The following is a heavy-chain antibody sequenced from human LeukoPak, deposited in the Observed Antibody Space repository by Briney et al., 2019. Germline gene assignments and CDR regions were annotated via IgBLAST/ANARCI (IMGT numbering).Heavy chain of an antibody. D-gene: IGHD3-3*01. CDR2: MNPSSGNT. CDR1: GYTFTSYD. Sequence: ASVKVSRKASGYTFTSYDINWVRQATGQGLEWMGWMNPSSGNTGYAQKFQGRVSMTRDTSISTAYMELSSLRSEDTAVYYCARGTHITIFGVVIMGYYYYGMDVWGQGTTVTVSS. CDR3: ARGTHITIFGVVIMGYYYYGMDV. V-gene: IGHV1-8*01. J-gene: IGHJ6*02.